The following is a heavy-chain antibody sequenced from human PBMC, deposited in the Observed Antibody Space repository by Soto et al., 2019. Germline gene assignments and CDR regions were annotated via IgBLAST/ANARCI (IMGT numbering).Heavy chain of an antibody. D-gene: IGHD3-22*01. CDR1: GFSLSTSGMC. J-gene: IGHJ4*02. CDR2: IDWDDDK. Sequence: SGPTLVNPTQTLTLTCTFSGFSLSTSGMCVSWIRQPPGKALEWLALIDWDDDKYYSTSLKTRLTISKDTSKNQVVLTMTNMDPAASATYYCARLEDSSGYYAYWGQGTLVTVSS. V-gene: IGHV2-70*01. CDR3: ARLEDSSGYYAY.